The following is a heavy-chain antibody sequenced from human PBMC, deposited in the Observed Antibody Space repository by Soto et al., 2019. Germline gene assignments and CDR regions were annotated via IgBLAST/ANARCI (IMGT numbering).Heavy chain of an antibody. V-gene: IGHV1-69*01. CDR2: IIPIFGTA. D-gene: IGHD1-20*01. J-gene: IGHJ5*02. CDR3: ARDRYNWNDGWFDP. CDR1: GGTFSSYA. Sequence: QVQLVQSGAEVKKPGSSLKVSCKASGGTFSSYAISWVRQAPGQGLEWMGGIIPIFGTANYAQKFQGRVTITADESTSTAYMERSSLRSEDTAVYYCARDRYNWNDGWFDPWGQGTLVTVSS.